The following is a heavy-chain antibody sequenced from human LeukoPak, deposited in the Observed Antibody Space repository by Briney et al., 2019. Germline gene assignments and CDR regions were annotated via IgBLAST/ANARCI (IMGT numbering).Heavy chain of an antibody. CDR1: GGSISSGGYS. J-gene: IGHJ4*02. CDR2: IYHSGST. Sequence: SETLSLTCAVSGGSISSGGYSWSWIRQPPGKGLEWIGYIYHSGSTYYNPSLKSRVTISVDRSKNQFSLKLSSVTAGDTAVYYCVTYYFDSSGPKKNYWGQGTLVTVSS. V-gene: IGHV4-30-2*01. CDR3: VTYYFDSSGPKKNY. D-gene: IGHD3-22*01.